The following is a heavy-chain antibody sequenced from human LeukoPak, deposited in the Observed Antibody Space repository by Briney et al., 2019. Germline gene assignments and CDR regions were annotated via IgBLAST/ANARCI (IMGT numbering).Heavy chain of an antibody. V-gene: IGHV1-8*01. CDR3: ARVDGSPDY. J-gene: IGHJ4*02. D-gene: IGHD2-15*01. CDR2: MNTKSGNT. CDR1: GYSFTSLD. Sequence: ASVKVSCKASGYSFTSLDINWVRHATGQGLEWMGWMNTKSGNTGHAQKFRGRVTITRNTSTSTVYMELSSLRSEDTAVYYCARVDGSPDYWGQGTLVTVSS.